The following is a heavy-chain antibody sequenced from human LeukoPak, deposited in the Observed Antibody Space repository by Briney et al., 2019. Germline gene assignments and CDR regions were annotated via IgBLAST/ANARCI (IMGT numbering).Heavy chain of an antibody. V-gene: IGHV4-34*01. J-gene: IGHJ4*02. Sequence: PSETLSLTCAVYGGSFSGYYWSWIRQPPGKGLEWIGEINHSGSTNYNPSLKSRVTISVDTSKNQFSLKLSSVTAADTAVYYCARGSPLYDSWSGYYNGRYYFDYWGQGTLVTVSS. CDR3: ARGSPLYDSWSGYYNGRYYFDY. CDR1: GGSFSGYY. D-gene: IGHD3-3*01. CDR2: INHSGST.